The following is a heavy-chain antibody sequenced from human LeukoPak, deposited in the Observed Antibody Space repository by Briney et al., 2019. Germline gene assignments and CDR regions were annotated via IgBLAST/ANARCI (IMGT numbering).Heavy chain of an antibody. CDR3: ARHDFLDD. Sequence: GGSLRLSCAASGVTFSNHFLAWVRQAPGKGLECVSLIKSDGSTYDPDSVKGRFTISRDNSKNMVYLQMNSLRAEDTAVYYCARHDFLDDWGQGTLVTVSS. V-gene: IGHV3-53*01. J-gene: IGHJ4*02. CDR1: GVTFSNHF. D-gene: IGHD2-21*02. CDR2: IKSDGST.